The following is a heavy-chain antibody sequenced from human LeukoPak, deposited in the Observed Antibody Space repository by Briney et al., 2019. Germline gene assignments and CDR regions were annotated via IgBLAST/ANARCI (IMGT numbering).Heavy chain of an antibody. Sequence: SETLSLTCTVSGGSISSRNYYWGWIRQPPGKGLEWIGGVYYTGTTYYNPSLKSRVTISVDTSKNQFSLKLSSVTAADTAVYYCARLESEDTTWSFDYWGQGTLVTVSS. V-gene: IGHV4-39*01. CDR3: ARLESEDTTWSFDY. CDR1: GGSISSRNYY. J-gene: IGHJ4*02. D-gene: IGHD1-26*01. CDR2: VYYTGTT.